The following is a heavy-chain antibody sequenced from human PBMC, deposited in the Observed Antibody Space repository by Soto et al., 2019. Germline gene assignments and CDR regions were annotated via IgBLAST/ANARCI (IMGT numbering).Heavy chain of an antibody. D-gene: IGHD2-15*01. Sequence: GGSLRLSCAASGFTFNDYGMSWVRQAPGKGPEWVSSVNWNGGDTGYADSVTGRFTISRDNAKNSLYLQMNTLRADDTALYHCARGHCSGGTCYSGAFDVWGQGTMVTVSS. J-gene: IGHJ3*01. CDR2: VNWNGGDT. V-gene: IGHV3-20*01. CDR1: GFTFNDYG. CDR3: ARGHCSGGTCYSGAFDV.